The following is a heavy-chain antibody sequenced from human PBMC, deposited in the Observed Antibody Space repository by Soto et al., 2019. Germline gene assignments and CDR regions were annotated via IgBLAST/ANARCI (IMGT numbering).Heavy chain of an antibody. CDR1: GRTITISTYH. CDR3: ARHSTGYYYSWFDP. V-gene: IGHV4-39*01. Sequence: SDPLSPTYNLSGRTITISTYHRCWNRQPPGKGLEWIGSIFYNGNTFYNPSLKSRITISVDTSKNQFSLKLSSVTAADTAVYYCARHSTGYYYSWFDPWGQGTLVS. CDR2: IFYNGNT. J-gene: IGHJ5*02. D-gene: IGHD3-22*01.